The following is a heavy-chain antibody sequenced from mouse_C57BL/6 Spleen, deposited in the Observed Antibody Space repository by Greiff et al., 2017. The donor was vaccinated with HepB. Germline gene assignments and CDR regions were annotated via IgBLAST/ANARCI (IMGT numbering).Heavy chain of an antibody. CDR2: SRNKANDYTT. Sequence: EVMLVESGGGLVQSGRSLRLSCATSGFTFSDFYMEWVRQAPGKGLEWIAASRNKANDYTTEYSASVKGRFIVSRDTSQSILYLQMNALRAEDTAIYYCARDAPYDYGRWYFDVWGTGTTVTVSS. D-gene: IGHD2-4*01. V-gene: IGHV7-1*01. CDR3: ARDAPYDYGRWYFDV. J-gene: IGHJ1*03. CDR1: GFTFSDFY.